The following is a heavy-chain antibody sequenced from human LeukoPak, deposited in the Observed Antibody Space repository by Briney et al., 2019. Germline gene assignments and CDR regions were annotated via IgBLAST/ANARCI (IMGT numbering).Heavy chain of an antibody. D-gene: IGHD2-15*01. CDR1: GGTFSSYA. CDR2: IIPILGTA. CDR3: ATNPPDSAEYYFDY. J-gene: IGHJ4*02. V-gene: IGHV1-69*13. Sequence: SVKVSCTASGGTFSSYAISWVRQAPGQGLEWMGGIIPILGTANYAQKFQGRVTITADESTSTAYMELSSLRSEDTAVYYCATNPPDSAEYYFDYWGQGTLVTVSS.